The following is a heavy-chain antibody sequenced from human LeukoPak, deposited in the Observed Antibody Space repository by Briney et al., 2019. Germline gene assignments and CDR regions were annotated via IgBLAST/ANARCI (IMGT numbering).Heavy chain of an antibody. Sequence: ASVKVSCXASGYTFTSYDINWVRQATGQGLEWMGWMNPNSGNTGYAQKFQGRVTMTTDTSTSTAYMELRSLRSDDTAVYYCARDPGAIVVVPAASYWFDPWGQGTLVTVSS. V-gene: IGHV1-8*01. CDR2: MNPNSGNT. J-gene: IGHJ5*02. CDR3: ARDPGAIVVVPAASYWFDP. D-gene: IGHD2-2*01. CDR1: GYTFTSYD.